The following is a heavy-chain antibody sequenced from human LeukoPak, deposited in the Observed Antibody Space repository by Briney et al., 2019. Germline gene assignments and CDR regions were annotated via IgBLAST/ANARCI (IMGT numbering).Heavy chain of an antibody. Sequence: GGSLRLSCAASGFTVSSNYMSWVRQAPGKGLEWVSVIYSGGSTYYAGSVKGRFTISRDNSKNTVYLQMNSLRAEDTAVYYCAKDRPNYHDSSGHYYRRNGDYWGQGTLVTVSS. CDR1: GFTVSSNY. CDR2: IYSGGST. J-gene: IGHJ4*02. V-gene: IGHV3-53*01. D-gene: IGHD3-22*01. CDR3: AKDRPNYHDSSGHYYRRNGDY.